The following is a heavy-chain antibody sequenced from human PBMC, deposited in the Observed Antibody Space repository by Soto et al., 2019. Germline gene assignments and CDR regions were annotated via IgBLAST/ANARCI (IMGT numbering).Heavy chain of an antibody. CDR3: ARIPPRPGVYYYDSSGYDSYYYYGMDV. CDR2: IYPGDSDT. Sequence: PGESLKISCKGSGYSFTSYWIGWVRQMPGKGLEWMGIIYPGDSDTRYSPSFQGQVTISADKSISTAYLQWSSLKASDTAMYYCARIPPRPGVYYYDSSGYDSYYYYGMDVWGQGTTVTVSS. J-gene: IGHJ6*02. CDR1: GYSFTSYW. D-gene: IGHD3-22*01. V-gene: IGHV5-51*01.